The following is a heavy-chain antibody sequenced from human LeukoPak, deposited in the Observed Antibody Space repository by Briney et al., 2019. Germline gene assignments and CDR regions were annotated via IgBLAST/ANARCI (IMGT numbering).Heavy chain of an antibody. Sequence: SETLSLTCTVSGVSISSYYWSWIRQSPGKGLEWIGYIFYSGSTNYNPSLKSRVAISVDTSKNQFSLKLTSVTAADTAVYYCARSRAYDYHFDNWGQGTLVTVSS. CDR3: ARSRAYDYHFDN. CDR1: GVSISSYY. CDR2: IFYSGST. V-gene: IGHV4-59*01. J-gene: IGHJ4*02. D-gene: IGHD5-12*01.